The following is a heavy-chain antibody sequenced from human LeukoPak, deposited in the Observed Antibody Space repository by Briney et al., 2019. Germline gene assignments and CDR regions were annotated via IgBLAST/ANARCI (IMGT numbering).Heavy chain of an antibody. CDR1: GGSFSGYY. CDR3: ARERYGGNSEAFDI. V-gene: IGHV4-34*01. J-gene: IGHJ3*02. D-gene: IGHD4-23*01. CDR2: INHSGST. Sequence: SETLSLTCAVYGGSFSGYYWSWIRQPPGKGLEWIGEINHSGSTNYNPSLKSRVTISVDTSKNQFSLKLSSVTAADTAVYYCARERYGGNSEAFDIWGQGTMVTVSS.